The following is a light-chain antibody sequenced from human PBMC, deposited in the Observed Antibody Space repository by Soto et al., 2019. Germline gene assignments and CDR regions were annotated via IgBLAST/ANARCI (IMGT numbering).Light chain of an antibody. CDR3: SSYTGSRDPYV. V-gene: IGLV2-8*01. CDR1: SGDVGRYNF. CDR2: EVT. J-gene: IGLJ1*01. Sequence: QSALTQPPSASGSPGQSVTISCTGTSGDVGRYNFVSWYQQHPGKAPKLLIYEVTKRPSGVPDRFSGSKSGNAASLTVSGLQAEDEADYFCSSYTGSRDPYVFGTGTKLTVL.